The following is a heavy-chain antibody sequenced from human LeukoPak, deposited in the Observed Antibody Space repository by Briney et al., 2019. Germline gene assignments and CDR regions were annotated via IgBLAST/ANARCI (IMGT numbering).Heavy chain of an antibody. Sequence: GGSLRLSRAASGFTFSSSAMSWVRQAPGKGLEWVSSISGSGGSTYYADSVKGRFTISRDNSKNTLYLQMNSLRAEDTAVYYCAKLPQRGERVLLCHFDYWGQGTLVTVSS. CDR1: GFTFSSSA. V-gene: IGHV3-23*01. CDR2: ISGSGGST. J-gene: IGHJ4*02. D-gene: IGHD3-10*01. CDR3: AKLPQRGERVLLCHFDY.